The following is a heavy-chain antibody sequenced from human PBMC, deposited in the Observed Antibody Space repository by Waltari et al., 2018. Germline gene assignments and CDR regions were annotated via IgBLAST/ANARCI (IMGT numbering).Heavy chain of an antibody. V-gene: IGHV1-24*01. D-gene: IGHD6-6*01. CDR1: GYTLTELS. Sequence: QVQLVQSGAEVKKPGASVKVSCKVSGYTLTELSMHWVRQAPGKGLEWMGGFDPEDGETIYAQKFQGRVTMTEETSTDTAYMELSSLRSEDTAVYYCATSEGERSSSKDHNWFDPWGQGTLVTVSS. CDR3: ATSEGERSSSKDHNWFDP. J-gene: IGHJ5*02. CDR2: FDPEDGET.